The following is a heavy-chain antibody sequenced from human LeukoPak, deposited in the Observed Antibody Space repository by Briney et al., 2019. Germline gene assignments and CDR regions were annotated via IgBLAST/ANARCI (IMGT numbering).Heavy chain of an antibody. J-gene: IGHJ4*02. CDR3: AREVVRGVITKHFDY. V-gene: IGHV1-46*01. D-gene: IGHD3-10*01. Sequence: ASVKVSCKASGYTFTSYYMHWVRQAPGQGLEWMGIINPSGGSTSYAQKFQGRVTMTRDTSTSTVYMELSSLRSEDTAVYYCAREVVRGVITKHFDYWGQGTLVTVSS. CDR1: GYTFTSYY. CDR2: INPSGGST.